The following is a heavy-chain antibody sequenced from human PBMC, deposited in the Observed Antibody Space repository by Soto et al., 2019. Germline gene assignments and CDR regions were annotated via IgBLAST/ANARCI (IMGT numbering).Heavy chain of an antibody. D-gene: IGHD3-3*01. J-gene: IGHJ4*02. CDR2: IAISAVDT. V-gene: IGHV3-23*01. CDR3: AKDRSCRFLSGLFFDV. CDR1: GFTFGAFA. Sequence: EVQLLESGGGLVQPGGSLRLSCVASGFTFGAFAMTWVRQAPGKGLEWVSGIAISAVDTYSAPSVKGRFTTSRDDSKNPMYLQMQNLRVEDTAVYFCAKDRSCRFLSGLFFDVWGPGTLVTVSS.